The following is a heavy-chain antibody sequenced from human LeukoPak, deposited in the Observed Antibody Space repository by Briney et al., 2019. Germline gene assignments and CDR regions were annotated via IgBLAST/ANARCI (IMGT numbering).Heavy chain of an antibody. D-gene: IGHD3-22*01. CDR3: AREYYYDSSGYAVDYYYYGMDV. Sequence: ASVKVSCKTSGYTFTDYFVHWVRQAPAQGLEWMGWINPTSGGTEYAQKFLGRVTMTRDTSISTAYMELSRLRSDDTAVYFCAREYYYDSSGYAVDYYYYGMDVWGQGTTVTVSS. CDR2: INPTSGGT. V-gene: IGHV1-2*02. CDR1: GYTFTDYF. J-gene: IGHJ6*02.